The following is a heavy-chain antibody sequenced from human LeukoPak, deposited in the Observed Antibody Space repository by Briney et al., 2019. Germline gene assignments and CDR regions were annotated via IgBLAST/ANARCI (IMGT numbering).Heavy chain of an antibody. Sequence: QPGGSLRLSCAASGFTFSSYAMSWVRQAPGKGLEWVSVIYSGGATYYADSVKGRFTISRDISQNTLYLQMNDLRAEDTAVYYCARDFSGYWGQGTLVTVSS. V-gene: IGHV3-66*01. D-gene: IGHD3-10*01. J-gene: IGHJ4*01. CDR2: IYSGGAT. CDR1: GFTFSSYA. CDR3: ARDFSGY.